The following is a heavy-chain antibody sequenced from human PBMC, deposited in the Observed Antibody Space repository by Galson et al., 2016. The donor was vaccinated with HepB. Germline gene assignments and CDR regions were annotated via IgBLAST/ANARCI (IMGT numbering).Heavy chain of an antibody. CDR3: ARSRDSTRYYPKDFDY. J-gene: IGHJ4*02. CDR1: GFSVTGNF. CDR2: IYTGGLT. Sequence: SLRLSCAASGFSVTGNFMNWIRQTPGKGLEWVAVIYTGGLTDYADAVKGRFIISRDPSENSLFLQMNRLTGADTAVYYCARSRDSTRYYPKDFDYWGRGTLVSVSS. D-gene: IGHD2-2*01. V-gene: IGHV3-66*01.